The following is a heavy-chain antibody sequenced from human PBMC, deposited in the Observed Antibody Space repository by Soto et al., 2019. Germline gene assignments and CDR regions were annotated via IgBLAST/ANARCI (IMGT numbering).Heavy chain of an antibody. D-gene: IGHD3-16*01. CDR1: GYSISSGYY. J-gene: IGHJ4*02. CDR2: ISHSGST. CDR3: ARLGAWGDSSGPFDH. Sequence: KSSETLSLTCAVSGYSISSGYYWGWLRQPPGTGLEWIGSISHSGSTYYNPSLKSRVTISVDTSKKQFSLKLTSVTAADTAVYYCARLGAWGDSSGPFDHWGQGTLVTVSS. V-gene: IGHV4-38-2*01.